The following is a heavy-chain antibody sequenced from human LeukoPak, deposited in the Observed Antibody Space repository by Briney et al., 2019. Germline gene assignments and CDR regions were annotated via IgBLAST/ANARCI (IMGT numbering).Heavy chain of an antibody. CDR3: ARLPVTQWFGDTGQYYFDY. D-gene: IGHD3-10*01. CDR2: IIPIFGTA. Sequence: GASVKVSCKASGGTFSSYAISWVRQAPGQGLEWMGGIIPIFGTANYAQKLQGRVTMTTDTSTSTAYMELRSLRSDDTAVYYCARLPVTQWFGDTGQYYFDYWGQGTLVTVSS. CDR1: GGTFSSYA. J-gene: IGHJ4*02. V-gene: IGHV1-69*05.